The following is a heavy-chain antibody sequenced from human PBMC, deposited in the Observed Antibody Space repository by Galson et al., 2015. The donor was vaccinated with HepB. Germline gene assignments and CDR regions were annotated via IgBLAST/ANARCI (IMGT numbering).Heavy chain of an antibody. J-gene: IGHJ6*02. CDR1: GFTFSSYA. CDR3: ARDPLMGQRTLDV. D-gene: IGHD6-25*01. CDR2: ISYDGSNK. Sequence: SLRLSCAASGFTFSSYAMHWVRQAPGKGLEWVAVISYDGSNKYYADSVKGRFTISRDNSKNTLYLQMNSLRAEDTAVYYCARDPLMGQRTLDVWGQGTTVTVSS. V-gene: IGHV3-30-3*01.